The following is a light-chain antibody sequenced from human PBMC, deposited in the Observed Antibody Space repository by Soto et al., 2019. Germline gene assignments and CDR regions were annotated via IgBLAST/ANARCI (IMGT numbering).Light chain of an antibody. CDR2: DAS. J-gene: IGKJ3*01. Sequence: EVVLTQSPDTLSLSPGERATLSCRASQSVSSFLAWYQQKPGQAPRLLIYDASNRATGIPARFSGSGSGTDFTLTISSLEAEDFAVYYCQHRSSWPGAFGPGTKVDIK. CDR1: QSVSSF. CDR3: QHRSSWPGA. V-gene: IGKV3-11*01.